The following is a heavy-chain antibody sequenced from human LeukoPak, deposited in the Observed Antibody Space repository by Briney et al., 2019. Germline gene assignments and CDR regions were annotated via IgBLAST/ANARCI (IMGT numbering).Heavy chain of an antibody. CDR3: ARHDVVVAATPEEGYYYYMDV. J-gene: IGHJ6*03. D-gene: IGHD2-15*01. CDR1: GGSFSGYY. CDR2: INHSGST. Sequence: PSETLSLTCAVYGGSFSGYYWSWIRQPPGKGLEWIGEINHSGSTNYNPSLKSRVTISVDTSKNQFSLKLSSVTAADTAVYYCARHDVVVAATPEEGYYYYMDVWGKGTTVTVSS. V-gene: IGHV4-34*01.